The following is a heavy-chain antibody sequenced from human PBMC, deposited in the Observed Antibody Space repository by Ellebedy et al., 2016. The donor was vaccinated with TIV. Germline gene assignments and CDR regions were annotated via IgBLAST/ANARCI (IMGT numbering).Heavy chain of an antibody. J-gene: IGHJ4*02. V-gene: IGHV2-26*01. CDR1: GFSLSNARMG. Sequence: SGPTLVKPPETLTLTCTVSGFSLSNARMGVSWIRQPPGKALEWLAHIFSNDEKSYSTYLKSRLTISKDTSKSQVVLTMTNMDPVDTATYYCARIRRDGYNDWGQGTLVTVSS. D-gene: IGHD5-24*01. CDR2: IFSNDEK. CDR3: ARIRRDGYND.